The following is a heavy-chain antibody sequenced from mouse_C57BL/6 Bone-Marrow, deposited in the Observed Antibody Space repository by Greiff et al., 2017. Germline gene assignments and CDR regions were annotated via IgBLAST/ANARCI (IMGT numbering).Heavy chain of an antibody. Sequence: VQLQQSGAELVRPGASVKLSCTASGFNIKDDYMHWVKQRPEQGLEWIGWIDPENGDTEYASKFQGKATITSYTSSNTAYLQLSSLTSEDTAVYYCTNPVVADFDYGGQGTTLTVSS. CDR2: IDPENGDT. J-gene: IGHJ2*01. CDR3: TNPVVADFDY. D-gene: IGHD1-1*01. CDR1: GFNIKDDY. V-gene: IGHV14-4*01.